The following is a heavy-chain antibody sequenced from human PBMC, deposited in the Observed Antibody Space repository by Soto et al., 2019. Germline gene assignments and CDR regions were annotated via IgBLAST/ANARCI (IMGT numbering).Heavy chain of an antibody. CDR2: ISTDGSST. CDR3: AKGGRQWLVTSDFNY. D-gene: IGHD6-19*01. CDR1: GFTFSTYW. Sequence: GGSLRLSCAATGFTFSTYWMHWVRQGPGKGLVWVSRISTDGSSTNYADSVKGRFTISRDSSKNTVSLEMTSLRAEDTAVYYCAKGGRQWLVTSDFNYWGQGALVTVSS. V-gene: IGHV3-74*01. J-gene: IGHJ4*02.